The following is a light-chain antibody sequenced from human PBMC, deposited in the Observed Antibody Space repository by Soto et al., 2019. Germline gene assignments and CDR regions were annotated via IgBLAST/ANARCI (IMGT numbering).Light chain of an antibody. CDR3: CSYAGSSTPLYV. J-gene: IGLJ1*01. Sequence: QSVLTQPASVSGSPGQSITISCTGTSSDVGSYNLVSWYQQHPGKAPKLMIYEVSKRPSGVSNRFSGSKSGNTDSLTISGLQAEDEADYYCCSYAGSSTPLYVFGTGTKLTVL. V-gene: IGLV2-23*02. CDR2: EVS. CDR1: SSDVGSYNL.